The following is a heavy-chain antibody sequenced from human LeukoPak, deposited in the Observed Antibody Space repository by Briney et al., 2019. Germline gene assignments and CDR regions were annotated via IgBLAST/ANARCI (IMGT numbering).Heavy chain of an antibody. Sequence: PSETLSLTCTVSGSSISDNEWTWIRQPPGKGMALIGSIYYSGSTTYNPPLNIGVTRSLRTSYNHFSLELSALTAADKAVYYCARLLDYDSSGYPDTFDIWGQGTMVTVSS. J-gene: IGHJ3*02. D-gene: IGHD3-22*01. CDR1: GSSISDNE. CDR2: IYYSGST. V-gene: IGHV4-59*01. CDR3: ARLLDYDSSGYPDTFDI.